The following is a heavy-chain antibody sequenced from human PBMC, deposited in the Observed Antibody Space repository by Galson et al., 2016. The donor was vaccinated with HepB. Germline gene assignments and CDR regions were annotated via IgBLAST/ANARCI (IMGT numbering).Heavy chain of an antibody. CDR2: ISSRGITT. J-gene: IGHJ4*02. CDR3: AKDFGSSGYYQLFEC. CDR1: GFTFSNYA. Sequence: SLRLSCAASGFTFSNYAMTWVRQPPGKRLEWVSAISSRGITTYYADSVKGRFTVSRDNSKNTLFLQLNSLRAEDTAVYYCAKDFGSSGYYQLFECWGQGTLVAVSS. V-gene: IGHV3-23*01. D-gene: IGHD3-22*01.